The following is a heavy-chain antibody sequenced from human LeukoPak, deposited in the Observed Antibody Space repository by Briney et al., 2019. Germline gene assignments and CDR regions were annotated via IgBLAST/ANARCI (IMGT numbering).Heavy chain of an antibody. CDR3: ARHSSSWYLVWFDP. CDR2: ISAYNGNT. J-gene: IGHJ5*02. CDR1: GYTFTSYG. Sequence: ASVTASCKASGYTFTSYGISWVRQAPGQGLEWMGWISAYNGNTNYAQKLQGRVTMTTDTSTSTAYMELRSLRSDDTAMYYCARHSSSWYLVWFDPWGQGTLVTVSS. V-gene: IGHV1-18*01. D-gene: IGHD6-13*01.